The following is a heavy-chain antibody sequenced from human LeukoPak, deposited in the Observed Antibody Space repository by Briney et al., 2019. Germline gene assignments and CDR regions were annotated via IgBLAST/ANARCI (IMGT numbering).Heavy chain of an antibody. CDR1: GGSFSGYY. J-gene: IGHJ3*02. CDR3: ARGVSRVLRYFDWREHDAFDI. D-gene: IGHD3-9*01. Sequence: SETLSLTCAVYGGSFSGYYWCWIRQPPGKGLEWIGEINHSGSTNYNPSLKSRVTISVDTSKNQFSLKLSSVTAADTAVYYCARGVSRVLRYFDWREHDAFDIWGQGTMVTVSS. V-gene: IGHV4-34*01. CDR2: INHSGST.